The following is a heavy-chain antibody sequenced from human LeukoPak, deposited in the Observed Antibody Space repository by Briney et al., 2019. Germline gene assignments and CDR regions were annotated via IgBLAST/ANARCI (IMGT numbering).Heavy chain of an antibody. Sequence: GGSLRLSCVASGFTFTGHSMHWVRQAPGKGLEWVAVVGVDERTIFYADSVKGRFTISRDNAKNSLYLQMNSLRAEDTAVYYCARANYMDVWGKGTTVTISS. CDR2: VGVDERTI. CDR3: ARANYMDV. CDR1: GFTFTGHS. J-gene: IGHJ6*03. V-gene: IGHV3-30*04.